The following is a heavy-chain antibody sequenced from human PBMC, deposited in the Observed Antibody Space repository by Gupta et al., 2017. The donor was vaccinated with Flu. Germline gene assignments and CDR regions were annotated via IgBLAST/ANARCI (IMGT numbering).Heavy chain of an antibody. Sequence: EVRLVESGGGLVQPGGSLRLSCVASGPGFKPYDMHWVRKAPGKGLEWISYISSGGSTIYYAGSVKGRFTISRDNAKNSLYLQMDNLGVEDTAVYYCTREDYYAGGGYYFYDAFDIWGQGTGVTVSS. J-gene: IGHJ3*02. V-gene: IGHV3-48*03. CDR3: TREDYYAGGGYYFYDAFDI. D-gene: IGHD3-22*01. CDR2: ISSGGSTI. CDR1: GPGFKPYD.